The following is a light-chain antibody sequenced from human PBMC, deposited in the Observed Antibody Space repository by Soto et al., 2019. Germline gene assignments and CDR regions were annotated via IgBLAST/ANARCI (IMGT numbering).Light chain of an antibody. CDR3: HQRSNWPLT. V-gene: IGKV3-11*01. CDR2: DAS. CDR1: QSVSSY. Sequence: EIVLTQSPATLSLSPGERATLTCRASQSVSSYLAWYQQKPGQAPKLLISDASNRATGVPARFSGSGSGTDFTLTISSLEPEDCAVYYCHQRSNWPLTFGPGTKVDVK. J-gene: IGKJ3*01.